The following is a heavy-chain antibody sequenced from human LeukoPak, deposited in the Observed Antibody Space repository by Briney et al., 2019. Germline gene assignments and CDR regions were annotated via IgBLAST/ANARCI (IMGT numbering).Heavy chain of an antibody. V-gene: IGHV1-8*01. Sequence: ASVKVSCKASGYTFTSYDIHWVRQATGQGLEWMGWMNPNSGNTGYAQKFQGRVTMTRNTSISTAYMELSSLRSEDTAVYYCARGHSETDAFDIWGQGTMVTVSS. D-gene: IGHD2-21*01. J-gene: IGHJ3*02. CDR2: MNPNSGNT. CDR1: GYTFTSYD. CDR3: ARGHSETDAFDI.